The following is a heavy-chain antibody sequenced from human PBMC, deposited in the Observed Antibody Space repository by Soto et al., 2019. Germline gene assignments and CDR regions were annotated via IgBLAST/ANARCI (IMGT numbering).Heavy chain of an antibody. V-gene: IGHV1-18*01. CDR3: ARDGEDIVVVVAAQTDYYYYYYMDV. CDR2: ISAYNGNT. J-gene: IGHJ6*03. D-gene: IGHD2-15*01. CDR1: GYTFTSYG. Sequence: QVQLVQSGAEVKKPGASVKVSCKASGYTFTSYGISWVRQAPGQGLEWMGWISAYNGNTNYAQKLQGRVTMTPDTSTSTAYMELRSLRSDDTAVYYCARDGEDIVVVVAAQTDYYYYYYMDVWGKGTTVTVSS.